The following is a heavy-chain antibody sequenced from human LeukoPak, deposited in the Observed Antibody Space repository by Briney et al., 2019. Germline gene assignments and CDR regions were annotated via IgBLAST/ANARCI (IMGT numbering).Heavy chain of an antibody. J-gene: IGHJ6*02. CDR1: GYTFTSYG. CDR2: ISAYNGNT. D-gene: IGHD3-22*01. V-gene: IGHV1-18*01. CDR3: STNYYDSSGYYYVGNYYYGMDV. Sequence: ASVKVSCKASGYTFTSYGSSWVRQAPGQGLEWMGWISAYNGNTNYAQKLQGRVTMTTDTSTSTAYMELRSLRSDDTAVYYCSTNYYDSSGYYYVGNYYYGMDVWGQGTTVTVSS.